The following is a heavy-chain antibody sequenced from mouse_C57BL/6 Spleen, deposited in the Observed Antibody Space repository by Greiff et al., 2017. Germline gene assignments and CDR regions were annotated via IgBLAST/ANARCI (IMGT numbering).Heavy chain of an antibody. V-gene: IGHV1-64*01. D-gene: IGHD2-4*01. CDR3: ARGSYYDYDGTFDV. CDR1: GYIFTSYW. Sequence: QVQLQQPGAELVKPGASVKLSCKASGYIFTSYWMHWVKQRPGQGLEWIGMIHPNRGSTNYNEKFKSKATLTVDKSSSTAYMQLSSLTSEDSAVYYCARGSYYDYDGTFDVWGTGTTVTVSS. J-gene: IGHJ1*03. CDR2: IHPNRGST.